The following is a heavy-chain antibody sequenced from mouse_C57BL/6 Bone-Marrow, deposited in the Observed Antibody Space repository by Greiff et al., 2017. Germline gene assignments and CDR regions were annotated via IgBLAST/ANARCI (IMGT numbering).Heavy chain of an antibody. CDR1: GFNIKDDY. D-gene: IGHD2-3*01. CDR2: IDPENGDT. Sequence: EVQLQQSGAELVRPGASVKLSCTASGFNIKDDYMHWVKQRPEQGLEWIGWIDPENGDTEYASKVQGKATITADTSSNTAYLQLSSLTSEDTAVYYCTTLDGYYFYWYFDVWGTGTTVTVSS. CDR3: TTLDGYYFYWYFDV. J-gene: IGHJ1*03. V-gene: IGHV14-4*01.